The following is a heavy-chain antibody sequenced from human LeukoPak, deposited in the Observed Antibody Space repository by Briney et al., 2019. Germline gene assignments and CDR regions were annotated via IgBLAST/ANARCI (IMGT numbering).Heavy chain of an antibody. J-gene: IGHJ5*01. V-gene: IGHV4-34*01. CDR2: INHSGSA. CDR3: ARRPRGVIIKTWFDS. Sequence: SETLSLTCAVYGGSFSDYYWSWIRQSPGKGLEWIGEINHSGSANYNPSLKSRVTILLDTSKNQFSLNLSSVTAADTAVYYCARRPRGVIIKTWFDSWGQGTLVTVSS. D-gene: IGHD3-10*01. CDR1: GGSFSDYY.